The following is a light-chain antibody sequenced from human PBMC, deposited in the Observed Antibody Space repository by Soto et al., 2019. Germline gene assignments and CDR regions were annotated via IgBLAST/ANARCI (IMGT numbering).Light chain of an antibody. Sequence: QSVLTQPPSASGSPGQSVTISCTGTSSDVGTYNYVSWYQQHPGKAPKLMVYEVSKRHSGVSDRFSGAKSGNTASLIVSGIQAEDEAGYYFCSYTGGNSLVVGGGTQLTVL. J-gene: IGLJ2*01. CDR2: EVS. CDR3: CSYTGGNSLV. V-gene: IGLV2-8*01. CDR1: SSDVGTYNY.